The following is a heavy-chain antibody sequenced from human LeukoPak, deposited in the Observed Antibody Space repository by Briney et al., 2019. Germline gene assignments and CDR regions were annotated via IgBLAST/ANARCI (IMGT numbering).Heavy chain of an antibody. Sequence: GGSLRLSCAASGFTFSDYYMSWIRQAPGKGLGWISYISSSGSTKYNAESVKGRFTISRDNAKNSLYLQMSSLRAEDTAVYYCARVKGVYAIDYWGQGTLVTVSS. CDR1: GFTFSDYY. J-gene: IGHJ4*02. CDR2: ISSSGSTK. CDR3: ARVKGVYAIDY. D-gene: IGHD2-8*01. V-gene: IGHV3-11*01.